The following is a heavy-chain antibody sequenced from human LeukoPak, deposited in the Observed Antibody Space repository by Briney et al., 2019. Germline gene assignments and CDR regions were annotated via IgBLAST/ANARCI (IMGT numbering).Heavy chain of an antibody. V-gene: IGHV4-30-2*01. D-gene: IGHD1-7*01. CDR2: IYHSGST. CDR3: ARRITGTPVDAFDI. Sequence: PSETLSLTCAVSGGSISSGGYSWSWIRQPPGKGLEWIGYIYHSGSTYYNPSLKSRVTISVDRSKNQFSLKLSSVTAADTAVYYCARRITGTPVDAFDIWGQGTMVTVSS. J-gene: IGHJ3*02. CDR1: GGSISSGGYS.